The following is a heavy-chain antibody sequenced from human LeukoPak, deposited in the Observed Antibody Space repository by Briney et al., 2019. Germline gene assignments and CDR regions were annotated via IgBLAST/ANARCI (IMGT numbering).Heavy chain of an antibody. CDR3: AKDPPTAGTTFDY. CDR2: ISGSGDST. J-gene: IGHJ4*02. V-gene: IGHV3-23*01. Sequence: GGSLRLSCAASGFTFSNYAMSWVRQAPGEGLEWVSTISGSGDSTYYADSVKGRFTISRDNSKNTLFLQLNNLRGEDTAAYYCAKDPPTAGTTFDYWGQGAPVTVSS. D-gene: IGHD6-13*01. CDR1: GFTFSNYA.